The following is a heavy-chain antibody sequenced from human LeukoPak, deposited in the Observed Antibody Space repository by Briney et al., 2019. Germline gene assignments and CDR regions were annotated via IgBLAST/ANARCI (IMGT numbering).Heavy chain of an antibody. CDR3: ARGPGY. V-gene: IGHV3-30-3*01. CDR1: GFTFSSYA. J-gene: IGHJ4*02. Sequence: SGRSLRLSCAASGFTFSSYAMHWVRQAPGKGLEWVAVISYDGSNKYYADSVKGRFTISRDNSKNTLYLQMNSLRAEDTAVYYCARGPGYWGQGTLVTVSS. CDR2: ISYDGSNK.